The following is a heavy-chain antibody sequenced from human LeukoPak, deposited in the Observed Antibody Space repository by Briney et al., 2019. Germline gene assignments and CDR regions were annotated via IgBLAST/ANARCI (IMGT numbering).Heavy chain of an antibody. Sequence: PSETLSLTCTVSGGSISSSSYYWGWIRQPPGKGLEWIGSIYYSGSTYYNPSLKSRVTISVDTSKNQFSLKLSSVTAADTAVYYCARDWDPYYYGSGTFPNDAFDIWGQGTMVTVSS. CDR2: IYYSGST. CDR3: ARDWDPYYYGSGTFPNDAFDI. J-gene: IGHJ3*02. D-gene: IGHD3-10*01. V-gene: IGHV4-39*07. CDR1: GGSISSSSYY.